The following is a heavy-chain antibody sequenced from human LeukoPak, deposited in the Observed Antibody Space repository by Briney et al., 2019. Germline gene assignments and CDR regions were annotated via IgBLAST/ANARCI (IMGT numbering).Heavy chain of an antibody. J-gene: IGHJ4*02. CDR3: VPAVGGP. Sequence: PGGSLRLSSAASGFTLSNYDMSWVRQAPGKGLEWVSAISGSGGSTYYADSVKGRFTISRDNSKNTLYLQMNSLRAEDTAVYYCVPAVGGPWGQGTLVTVSS. V-gene: IGHV3-23*01. CDR1: GFTLSNYD. CDR2: ISGSGGST. D-gene: IGHD1-26*01.